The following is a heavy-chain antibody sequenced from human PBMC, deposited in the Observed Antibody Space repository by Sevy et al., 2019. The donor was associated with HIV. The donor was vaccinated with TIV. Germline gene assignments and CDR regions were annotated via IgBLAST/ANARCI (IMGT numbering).Heavy chain of an antibody. CDR3: AKDAPSRFDY. CDR2: IRYDGSHK. CDR1: GFTFRNYD. Sequence: GGSLRLSCAASGFTFRNYDMHWVRQAPGKGLEWISFIRYDGSHKSYAESVKGRFTISRDNSKNTLDLHTNSLRPEDTAVYFCAKDAPSRFDYWGQGALVTVSS. J-gene: IGHJ4*02. V-gene: IGHV3-30*02.